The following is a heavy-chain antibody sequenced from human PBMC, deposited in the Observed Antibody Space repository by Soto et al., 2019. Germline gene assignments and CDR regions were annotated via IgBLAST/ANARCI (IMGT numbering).Heavy chain of an antibody. Sequence: ASVKVSCKASGYTFTSYDMHWVRQAPGQRLEWMGWINAGNGNTKYSQKFQGRVTITRDTSASTAYMELSSLRSEDTAVYYCARGSRSYYLFDYWGQGTLVTVSS. CDR1: GYTFTSYD. V-gene: IGHV1-3*01. D-gene: IGHD3-10*01. J-gene: IGHJ4*02. CDR2: INAGNGNT. CDR3: ARGSRSYYLFDY.